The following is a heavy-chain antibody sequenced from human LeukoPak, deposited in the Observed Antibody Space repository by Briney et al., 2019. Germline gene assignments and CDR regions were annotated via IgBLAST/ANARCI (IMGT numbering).Heavy chain of an antibody. CDR3: AKSRKILWSGYYWDY. J-gene: IGHJ4*02. CDR2: IKQDGSEK. Sequence: GGSLRLSCAASGFTFSSYWMSWVRQAPGKGLEGVANIKQDGSEKYYVDSVKGRFTISRDNSKNTLYLQMNSLRAEDTAVYYCAKSRKILWSGYYWDYWGQGTLVTVSS. V-gene: IGHV3-7*03. D-gene: IGHD3-3*01. CDR1: GFTFSSYW.